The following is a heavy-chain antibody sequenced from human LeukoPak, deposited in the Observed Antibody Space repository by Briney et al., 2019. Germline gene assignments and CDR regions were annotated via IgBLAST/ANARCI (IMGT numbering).Heavy chain of an antibody. CDR1: GYTFINYA. D-gene: IGHD3-3*01. CDR2: ISAGNGNT. CDR3: ARDLLEFGGWFDF. Sequence: VASVKVSCKASGYTFINYAIHWVRQAPGQRFEWMGRISAGNGNTKYSQKFQGRVIFTRDTSATTAYMEVTSLTSEDTAVYYCARDLLEFGGWFDFWGQGTPVTVSS. V-gene: IGHV1-3*01. J-gene: IGHJ5*01.